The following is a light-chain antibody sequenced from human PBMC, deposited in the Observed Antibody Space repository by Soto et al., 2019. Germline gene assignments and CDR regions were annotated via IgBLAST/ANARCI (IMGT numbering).Light chain of an antibody. J-gene: IGKJ4*01. CDR2: GAS. CDR1: QSVRYN. CDR3: QQYNNWPLT. V-gene: IGKV3-15*01. Sequence: IVMTHAPATLSGSPGEIATVPFRASQSVRYNLAWYQQKPGQAPRLLIYGASTRATGIPARFSGSGYGTEFTLTISSLQSEDFAVYYCQQYNNWPLTFGGGTKVDI.